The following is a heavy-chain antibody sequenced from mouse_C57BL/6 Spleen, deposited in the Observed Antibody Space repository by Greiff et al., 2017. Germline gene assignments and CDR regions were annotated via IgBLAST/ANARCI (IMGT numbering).Heavy chain of an antibody. CDR2: IDPSDSET. J-gene: IGHJ2*01. V-gene: IGHV1-52*01. D-gene: IGHD2-4*01. Sequence: QVQLQQPGAELVRPGSSVKLSCKASGYTFTSYWMHWVKQRPIQGLEWIGNIDPSDSETHYNQKFKDKATLTVDKSSSTAYMQLSSLTSADSAVFYCARWKDYDGYYFDYWGQGATLSVSS. CDR1: GYTFTSYW. CDR3: ARWKDYDGYYFDY.